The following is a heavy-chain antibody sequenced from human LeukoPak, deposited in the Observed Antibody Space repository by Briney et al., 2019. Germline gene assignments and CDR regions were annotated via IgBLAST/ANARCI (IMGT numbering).Heavy chain of an antibody. V-gene: IGHV4-4*02. D-gene: IGHD7-27*01. CDR3: AIAVVTGAAY. CDR2: ISHSGST. Sequence: PSGTLSLTCAVSGASISSSNWWSWVRQPPGKGLEWIGEISHSGSTNYNPSLKSRVAISVDKSKNQFSLHLSSVTAADTAMYYCAIAVVTGAAYWGQGTLVTVSS. CDR1: GASISSSNW. J-gene: IGHJ4*02.